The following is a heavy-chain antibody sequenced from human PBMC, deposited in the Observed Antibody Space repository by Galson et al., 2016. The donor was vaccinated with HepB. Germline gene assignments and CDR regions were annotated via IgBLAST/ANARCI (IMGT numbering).Heavy chain of an antibody. Sequence: SLRLSCAASGFTFSSYGMHWVRKAPGKGLEWVAVISYDGSNKYYADSVKGRFTISRDNSKNTLYLQMNSLRAEDTAVYYCAKVRQLAYSYGMDVWGQGTTVTVSS. CDR1: GFTFSSYG. V-gene: IGHV3-30*18. J-gene: IGHJ6*02. CDR3: AKVRQLAYSYGMDV. CDR2: ISYDGSNK. D-gene: IGHD6-6*01.